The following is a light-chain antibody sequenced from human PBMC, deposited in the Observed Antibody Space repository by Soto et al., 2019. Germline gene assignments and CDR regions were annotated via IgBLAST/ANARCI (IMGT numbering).Light chain of an antibody. CDR3: QQYSSYWT. CDR2: KSS. Sequence: ILMSQSPSSLSASVGDTVTITCRASQDVDKWLAWYQQKPGKAPKLLIYKSSTLIGGVPSRFSAVGSGTEYSLTISGLQPEDVATYYCQQYSSYWTFGQGTMVELK. J-gene: IGKJ1*01. CDR1: QDVDKW. V-gene: IGKV1-5*03.